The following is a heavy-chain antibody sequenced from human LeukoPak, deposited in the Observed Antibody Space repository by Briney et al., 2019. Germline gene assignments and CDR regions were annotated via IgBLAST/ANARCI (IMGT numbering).Heavy chain of an antibody. V-gene: IGHV3-53*01. CDR1: GFTVSSNY. Sequence: GGSLRLSCAASGFTVSSNYMSWVRQAPGKGLEWVSVIYSGGSTYYADSVKGRFTISRDNSKNTLYLQMNSLRAEDTAVYYCARDNVEYYYYYGMDVWGQGTTVTVSS. CDR3: ARDNVEYYYYYGMDV. J-gene: IGHJ6*02. CDR2: IYSGGST. D-gene: IGHD5-24*01.